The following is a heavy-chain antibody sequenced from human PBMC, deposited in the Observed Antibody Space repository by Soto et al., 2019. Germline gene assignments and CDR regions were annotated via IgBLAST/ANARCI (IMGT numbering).Heavy chain of an antibody. D-gene: IGHD3-3*01. CDR1: GYSFNNYW. V-gene: IGHV5-51*01. J-gene: IGHJ4*02. Sequence: PGESLKISCTGSGYSFNNYWVGWVRQRAGEGLEWMAMIHPSDPDILYSPSFQGQVTISADRSTSTASLQWSSLKASDTAMYYCASPMKIFGVVFLWGPGTLVTVSS. CDR3: ASPMKIFGVVFL. CDR2: IHPSDPDI.